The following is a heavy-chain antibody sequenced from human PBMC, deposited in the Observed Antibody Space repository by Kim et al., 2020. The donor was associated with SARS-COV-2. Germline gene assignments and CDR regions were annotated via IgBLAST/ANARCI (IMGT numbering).Heavy chain of an antibody. V-gene: IGHV3-11*04. CDR1: GFTFSDYY. Sequence: GGSLRLSCAASGFTFSDYYMSWIRQAPGKGLEWVSYISSSGSTIYYADSVKGRFTISRDNAKNSLYLQMNSLRAEDTAVYYCARDQARWYYDSSGYLRERGPGGQGTLVTVSS. J-gene: IGHJ5*02. D-gene: IGHD3-22*01. CDR2: ISSSGSTI. CDR3: ARDQARWYYDSSGYLRERGP.